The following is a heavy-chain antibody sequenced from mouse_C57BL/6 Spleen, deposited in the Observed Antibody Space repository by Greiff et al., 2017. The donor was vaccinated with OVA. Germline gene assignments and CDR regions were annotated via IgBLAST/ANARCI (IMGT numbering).Heavy chain of an antibody. J-gene: IGHJ2*01. CDR2: IDPENGDT. V-gene: IGHV14-4*01. D-gene: IGHD1-1*01. CDR3: TTDNYGSSYGDY. Sequence: VQLQQSGAELVRPGASVKLSCTASGSNIKDDYMHWVKQRPEQGLEWIGWIDPENGDTEYASKFQGKATITADTSSNTAYLQLSSLTSEDTAVYYCTTDNYGSSYGDYWGQGTTLTVSS. CDR1: GSNIKDDY.